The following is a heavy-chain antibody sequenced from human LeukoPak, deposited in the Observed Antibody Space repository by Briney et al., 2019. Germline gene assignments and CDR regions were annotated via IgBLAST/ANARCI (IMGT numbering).Heavy chain of an antibody. Sequence: GGSPRLSCAASRFTFSSYAMSWVRQAPGKGLEWVSAISGSGGSTYYADSVKGRFTISRANSKNTLYLQMNSLRAGDTAVYYCAKAHSGSYPGAFDIWGQGTMVTVSS. CDR3: AKAHSGSYPGAFDI. D-gene: IGHD1-26*01. CDR1: RFTFSSYA. V-gene: IGHV3-23*01. J-gene: IGHJ3*02. CDR2: ISGSGGST.